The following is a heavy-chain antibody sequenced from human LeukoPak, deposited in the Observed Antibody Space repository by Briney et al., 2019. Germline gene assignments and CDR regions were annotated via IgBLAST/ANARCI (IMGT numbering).Heavy chain of an antibody. CDR1: GDTISIYY. J-gene: IGHJ6*03. V-gene: IGHV4-4*07. CDR2: IYSSGNT. D-gene: IGHD4-11*01. CDR3: TSPSSTVTAGWYYYMDV. Sequence: SETLSLTCTVSGDTISIYYWSWIRQPAGRGLEWIGRIYSSGNTNYNPSLKSRVTMSVDTSNHQFSLNLRSVTTADTAVYYCTSPSSTVTAGWYYYMDVWGKGTTVTVSS.